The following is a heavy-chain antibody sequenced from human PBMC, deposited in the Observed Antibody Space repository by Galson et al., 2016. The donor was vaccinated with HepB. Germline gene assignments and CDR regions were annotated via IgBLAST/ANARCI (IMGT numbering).Heavy chain of an antibody. D-gene: IGHD3-10*01. CDR2: INGDGRST. V-gene: IGHV3-74*03. CDR1: GFTFSGCW. J-gene: IGHJ4*02. Sequence: SLRLSCAASGFTFSGCWIHWVRQPPGKGLEWVSRINGDGRSTTYADSVKGRFTISRDNAKSTVHLQMNSLRAEDTALYYCAIDLRVPADYGSGSYWGQGTLVTVSS. CDR3: AIDLRVPADYGSGSY.